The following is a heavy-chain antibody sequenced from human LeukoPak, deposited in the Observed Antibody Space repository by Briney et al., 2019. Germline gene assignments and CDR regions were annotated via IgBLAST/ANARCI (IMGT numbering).Heavy chain of an antibody. D-gene: IGHD6-13*01. CDR3: ARERSSWRRNFYFDY. V-gene: IGHV3-72*01. CDR1: GFTFSDHY. J-gene: IGHJ4*02. CDR2: TINKANSSTT. Sequence: GGSLRLSCAAPGFTFSDHYMDWVCQAPGKGLEWVGRTINKANSSTTEYAASVKGRFTISRDDSKNPLYLQMNSLKTEDTAVYYCARERSSWRRNFYFDYWGQGTLVTVSS.